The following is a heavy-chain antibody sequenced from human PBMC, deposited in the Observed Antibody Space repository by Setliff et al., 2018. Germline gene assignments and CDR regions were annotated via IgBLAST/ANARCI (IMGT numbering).Heavy chain of an antibody. CDR3: AKGPQYCSGTNFYRPDY. J-gene: IGHJ4*02. V-gene: IGHV3-23*01. D-gene: IGHD2-15*01. CDR1: GFTFSSDP. CDR2: IRNDGATT. Sequence: GGSLRLSCAASGFTFSSDPMNWVRQAPGKGLEWLSNIRNDGATTSYADSVKGRFTISRYNSQNTLYLQMNSLRVEDTAVYYCAKGPQYCSGTNFYRPDYWGQGTLVTVSS.